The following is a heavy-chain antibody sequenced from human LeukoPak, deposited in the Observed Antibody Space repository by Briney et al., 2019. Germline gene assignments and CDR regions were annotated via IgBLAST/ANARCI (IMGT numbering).Heavy chain of an antibody. CDR2: INAGNGNT. D-gene: IGHD5-12*01. CDR3: AREPRKWATGGLSRGDAFDI. CDR1: GYTFTSYA. V-gene: IGHV1-3*01. Sequence: ASVKVSCKASGYTFTSYAMHWVRQAPGQRLEWMGWINAGNGNTKYSQKFQGRVTITRDTSASTAYMELSSLRSEDTAVYYCAREPRKWATGGLSRGDAFDIWGQGTMVTVSS. J-gene: IGHJ3*02.